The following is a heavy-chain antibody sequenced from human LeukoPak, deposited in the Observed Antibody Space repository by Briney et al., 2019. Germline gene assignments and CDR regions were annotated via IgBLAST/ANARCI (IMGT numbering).Heavy chain of an antibody. Sequence: GGSLRLSCAASGFTFSSYSMNWVRQAPGKGLEWVSSISSSSSYIYYADSVKGRFTISRDNAKNSLYLQMNSLRAEDTAVYYCARDYYDSSGYFHYYYYGMDVWGQGTTVTVSS. D-gene: IGHD3-22*01. J-gene: IGHJ6*02. CDR3: ARDYYDSSGYFHYYYYGMDV. V-gene: IGHV3-21*01. CDR1: GFTFSSYS. CDR2: ISSSSSYI.